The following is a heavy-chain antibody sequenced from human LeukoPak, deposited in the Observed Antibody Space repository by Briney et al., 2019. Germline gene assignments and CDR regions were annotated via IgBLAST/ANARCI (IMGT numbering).Heavy chain of an antibody. CDR1: GGSISSYY. J-gene: IGHJ4*02. V-gene: IGHV4-59*01. CDR3: VSLTRESPPRGNRGLWSGYSDY. D-gene: IGHD3-3*01. CDR2: IYYSGSAIYYNGDT. Sequence: PSETLSLTCTVSGGSISSYYWSWIRQPPGKGLEWIGYIYYSGSAIYYNGDTHYNPSLKSRVTISLDTSRNHFSLILSSVTAADTAIYYCVSLTRESPPRGNRGLWSGYSDYWGQGTLVTVSS.